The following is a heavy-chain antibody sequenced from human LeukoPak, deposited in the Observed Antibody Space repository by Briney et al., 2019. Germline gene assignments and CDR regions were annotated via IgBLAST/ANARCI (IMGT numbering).Heavy chain of an antibody. CDR2: IILIFGTP. D-gene: IGHD2-8*01. J-gene: IGHJ4*02. Sequence: SVKVSCKASGGTFSSYALSWIRQAPGQGLEWMGGIILIFGTPNHAQKFQGRVTITADESTNTAYMELSSLRSEDTAVYFCASLSPVSSHFDYWGQGTLVTVSS. CDR3: ASLSPVSSHFDY. V-gene: IGHV1-69*13. CDR1: GGTFSSYA.